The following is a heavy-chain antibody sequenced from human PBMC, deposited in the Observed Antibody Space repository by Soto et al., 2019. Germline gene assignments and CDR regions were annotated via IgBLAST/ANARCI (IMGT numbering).Heavy chain of an antibody. V-gene: IGHV3-23*01. CDR1: GFTFGSYA. CDR2: ISGGDTT. D-gene: IGHD1-26*01. J-gene: IGHJ4*02. CDR3: ATGWDMAAFGTD. Sequence: EVQLLESGGGLVKPGGSLRLSCVASGFTFGSYAMSWVRQAPGQGLDWVSTISGGDTTQYAESVKGRFTISSDKAKNTLYLQINTLRVADTAVYYCATGWDMAAFGTDWGQGTLVTVSS.